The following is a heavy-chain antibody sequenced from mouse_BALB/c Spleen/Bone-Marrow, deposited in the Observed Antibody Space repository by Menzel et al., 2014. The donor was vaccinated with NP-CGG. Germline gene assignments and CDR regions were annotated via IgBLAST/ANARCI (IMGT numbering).Heavy chain of an antibody. J-gene: IGHJ1*01. Sequence: QVQLQQSGPGLVAPSQSLSITCTVSGFSLTSYGVHWVRQPPGKGLEWLGVIWAGGSTNYNSALMSRLSISKGNSKSQVFLKMNSLQTDDKAMYYCVRGGGDGYYNWYFDVWGAGTTVTVSS. CDR2: IWAGGST. CDR1: GFSLTSYG. CDR3: VRGGGDGYYNWYFDV. V-gene: IGHV2-9*02. D-gene: IGHD2-3*01.